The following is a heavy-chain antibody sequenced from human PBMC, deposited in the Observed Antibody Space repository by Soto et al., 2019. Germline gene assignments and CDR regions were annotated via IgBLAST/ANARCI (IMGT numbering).Heavy chain of an antibody. V-gene: IGHV3-33*01. Sequence: GGSLRLSCTVSGFTFSAYGMHWVRQAPGKGLEWVAVIWYDGGNKYYADSVKGRFTISRDNSKHALYLQMSSLRAEDTAVYYCARDRPLSPYNYDILTGYQDYWDQGTLVTVSS. CDR2: IWYDGGNK. CDR1: GFTFSAYG. CDR3: ARDRPLSPYNYDILTGYQDY. D-gene: IGHD3-9*01. J-gene: IGHJ4*02.